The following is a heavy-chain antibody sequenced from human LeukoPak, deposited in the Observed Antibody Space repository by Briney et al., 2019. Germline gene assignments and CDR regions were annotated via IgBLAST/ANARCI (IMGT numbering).Heavy chain of an antibody. J-gene: IGHJ3*02. CDR2: IYYSGST. D-gene: IGHD3-22*01. CDR1: GGSISSYY. CDR3: ARVGGLDYYDSSGYYSRAFDI. V-gene: IGHV4-59*06. Sequence: PSETLSLTCTVSGGSISSYYWNWIRQHPGKGLEWIGYIYYSGSTYYNPSLKSRVTISVDTSKNQFSLKLSSVTAADTAVYYCARVGGLDYYDSSGYYSRAFDIWGQGTMVTVSS.